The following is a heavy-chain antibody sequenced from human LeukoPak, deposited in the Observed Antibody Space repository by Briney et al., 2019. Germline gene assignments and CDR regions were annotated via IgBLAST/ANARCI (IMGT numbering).Heavy chain of an antibody. D-gene: IGHD6-13*01. Sequence: ASVKVSCTASGYTFTSSDINWLRQATGQRLEWRRWMNPNSGNTGYAQKFQGRVTMTRNTSISTAYMELSSLRSEDTAVYYCARVREGSSSWYYYWGQGTLVSVSS. CDR1: GYTFTSSD. CDR3: ARVREGSSSWYYY. CDR2: MNPNSGNT. J-gene: IGHJ4*02. V-gene: IGHV1-8*01.